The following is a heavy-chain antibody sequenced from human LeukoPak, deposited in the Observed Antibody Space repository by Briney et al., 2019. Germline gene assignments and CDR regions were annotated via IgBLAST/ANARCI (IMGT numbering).Heavy chain of an antibody. CDR1: GYTFTSYG. J-gene: IGHJ4*02. CDR3: ARDCSSTSCFTFVGFDY. Sequence: ASVKVSCKASGYTFTSYGISWVRQAPGQGLEWMGWISTYNGNTNYAQKFQGRITMTTMTTDTSTTTAYMELRSLRSDDTAVYYCARDCSSTSCFTFVGFDYWGQGVLVTVSS. CDR2: ISTYNGNT. D-gene: IGHD2-2*02. V-gene: IGHV1-18*01.